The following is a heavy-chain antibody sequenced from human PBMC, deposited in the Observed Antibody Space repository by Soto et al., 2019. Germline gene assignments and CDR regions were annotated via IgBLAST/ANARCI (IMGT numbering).Heavy chain of an antibody. V-gene: IGHV3-23*01. Sequence: GGSLRLSCAAAGFTFSSYAMSWVRQAPGKGLEWVSAISGSGGSTYYADSVKGRFTISRDNSKNTLYLQMNSLRAEDTAVYYCAKSSVAGFAEYFQHRGQGTLVTVSS. J-gene: IGHJ1*01. CDR1: GFTFSSYA. CDR3: AKSSVAGFAEYFQH. D-gene: IGHD6-19*01. CDR2: ISGSGGST.